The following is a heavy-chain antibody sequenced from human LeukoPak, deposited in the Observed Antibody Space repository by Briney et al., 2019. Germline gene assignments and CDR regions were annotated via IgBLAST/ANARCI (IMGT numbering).Heavy chain of an antibody. J-gene: IGHJ4*02. CDR2: ISYDGSNK. Sequence: PGGSLRLSCAASGFTFSSYGMHWVRQAPGKGLEWVAVISYDGSNKYYADSVKGRFTISRDNSKNTLYLQMNSLRAEDTAVYYCARDLLLWFGEYDYWGQGTLVTVSS. D-gene: IGHD3-10*01. CDR3: ARDLLLWFGEYDY. V-gene: IGHV3-30*19. CDR1: GFTFSSYG.